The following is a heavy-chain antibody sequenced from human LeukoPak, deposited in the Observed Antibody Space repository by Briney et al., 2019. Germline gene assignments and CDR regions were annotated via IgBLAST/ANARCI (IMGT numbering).Heavy chain of an antibody. V-gene: IGHV3-30-3*01. CDR1: GFTFSSYA. CDR3: AKVKGLVAARFRGYYFDY. D-gene: IGHD2-15*01. J-gene: IGHJ4*02. CDR2: ISYDGSNK. Sequence: GGSLRLSCAASGFTFSSYAMHWVRQAPGKGLEWVAVISYDGSNKYYADSVKGRFTISRDNAKNSLYLQMNSLRAEDTALYYCAKVKGLVAARFRGYYFDYWGQGTLVTVSS.